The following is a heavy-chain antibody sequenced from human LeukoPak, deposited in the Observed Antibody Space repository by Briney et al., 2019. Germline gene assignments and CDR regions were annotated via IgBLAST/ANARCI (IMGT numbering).Heavy chain of an antibody. J-gene: IGHJ4*02. CDR3: AKDIHLNYYDSSGYSPGVY. CDR1: GFTFDDYA. Sequence: GGSLRLSCAASGFTFDDYAMPWVRQAPGKGLEWVSGISWNSGSIGYADSVKGRFTISRDNAKNSLYLQMNSLRAEDTALYYCAKDIHLNYYDSSGYSPGVYWGQGTLVTVSS. CDR2: ISWNSGSI. D-gene: IGHD3-22*01. V-gene: IGHV3-9*01.